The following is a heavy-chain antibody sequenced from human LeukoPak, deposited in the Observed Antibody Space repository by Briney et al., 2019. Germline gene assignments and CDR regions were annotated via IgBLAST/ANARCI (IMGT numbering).Heavy chain of an antibody. CDR1: GGSISSGSYY. CDR3: TSSVKGVQY. CDR2: IYTSGST. J-gene: IGHJ4*02. Sequence: SQTLYLTCTVSGGSISSGSYYRSWIRQPAGKGLEWIGRIYTSGSTNYNPSLKSRVTISVDTSKNQFSLKLSSVTAADTAVYYCTSSVKGVQYRGQGTLVTVSS. D-gene: IGHD3-10*01. V-gene: IGHV4-61*02.